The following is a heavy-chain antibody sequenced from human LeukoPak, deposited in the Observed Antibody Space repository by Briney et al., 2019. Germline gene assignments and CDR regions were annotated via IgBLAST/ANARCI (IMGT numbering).Heavy chain of an antibody. J-gene: IGHJ4*02. Sequence: ASVKVSCTASGYTFTGYYMHWVRQAPGQGLEWMGGINPNSGGTNYAQKFQGRVTMTRDTSISTAYMELSRLRSDDTAVYYCARDLRAPGYCSSTSCYNPDYWGQGTLVTVSS. V-gene: IGHV1-2*02. CDR3: ARDLRAPGYCSSTSCYNPDY. CDR2: INPNSGGT. CDR1: GYTFTGYY. D-gene: IGHD2-2*02.